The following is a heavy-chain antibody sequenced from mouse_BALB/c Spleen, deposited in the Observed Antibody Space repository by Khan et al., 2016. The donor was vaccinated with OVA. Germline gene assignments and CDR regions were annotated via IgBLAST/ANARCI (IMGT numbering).Heavy chain of an antibody. CDR1: GYTFTDYN. CDR2: IYPGSNNT. V-gene: IGHV1-77*01. Sequence: QVQLKQSGPELARPGASVKLSCKASGYTFTDYNINWVKQRTGQGLEWIGEIYPGSNNTYYNEKFKGKATLTADNSSRTAYMQLSSLTSEDSAVDFWAREGGAWLHYWGQGTLVTVSA. J-gene: IGHJ3*01. CDR3: AREGGAWLHY.